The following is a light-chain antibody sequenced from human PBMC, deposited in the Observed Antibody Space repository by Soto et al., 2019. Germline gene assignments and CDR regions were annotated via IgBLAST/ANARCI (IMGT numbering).Light chain of an antibody. V-gene: IGLV4-69*01. J-gene: IGLJ1*01. CDR2: LNSDGSH. Sequence: QPVLTQSPSASASLGASVKLTCTLSSGHSSYAIAWHQQQPEKGPRYLMKLNSDGSHSKADGIPDRFSGSSSGAERYLTISSLQSEDEADYYCQTWGTGPFVFGTGTKLTVL. CDR3: QTWGTGPFV. CDR1: SGHSSYA.